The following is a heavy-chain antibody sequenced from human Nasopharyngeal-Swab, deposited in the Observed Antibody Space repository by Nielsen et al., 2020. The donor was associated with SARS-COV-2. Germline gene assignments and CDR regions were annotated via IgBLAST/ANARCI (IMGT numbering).Heavy chain of an antibody. Sequence: GGSLRLSCAASGFTFSSYAMSWVRQAPGKGLEWVSAISGSGGSTYYADSVKGRFTISRDNSKNTLYLQMNSLRDEDTAVYYCLRGMAGYGWFDPWGQGILVTVSS. D-gene: IGHD2-2*03. CDR1: GFTFSSYA. V-gene: IGHV3-23*01. CDR3: LRGMAGYGWFDP. J-gene: IGHJ5*02. CDR2: ISGSGGST.